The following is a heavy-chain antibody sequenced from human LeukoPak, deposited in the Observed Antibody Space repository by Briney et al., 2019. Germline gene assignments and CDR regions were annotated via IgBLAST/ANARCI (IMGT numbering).Heavy chain of an antibody. J-gene: IGHJ4*02. CDR2: ISSSSATI. D-gene: IGHD3-3*01. Sequence: GGSLRLSCAVSGFTFSTYPMNWVRQAPGKGLEWISYISSSSATIYYADSVKGRFTISRDNSKNSLYLQMNSLRAEDTAVYYCARECLYDFWSGYCLDYWGQGTLVTVSS. CDR1: GFTFSTYP. V-gene: IGHV3-48*01. CDR3: ARECLYDFWSGYCLDY.